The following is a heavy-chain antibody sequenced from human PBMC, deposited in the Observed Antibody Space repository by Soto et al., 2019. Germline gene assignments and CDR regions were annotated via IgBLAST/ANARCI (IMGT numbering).Heavy chain of an antibody. V-gene: IGHV3-23*01. CDR1: GFTFSSYA. J-gene: IGHJ4*02. CDR2: ISGGGGST. Sequence: GGSLRLSCAASGFTFSSYAMSWVRQAPGKGLEWVSAISGGGGSTYYADSVKGRFTISRDNSKNTLYLQMNSLRAEDTAVYYCARDGRRWDLPADYWGQGTLVTVS. CDR3: ARDGRRWDLPADY. D-gene: IGHD1-26*01.